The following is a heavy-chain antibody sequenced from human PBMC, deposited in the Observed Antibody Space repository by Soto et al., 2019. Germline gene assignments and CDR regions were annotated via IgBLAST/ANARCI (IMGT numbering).Heavy chain of an antibody. Sequence: GGSLRLSCAASGFPFSRYEMNWVRQAPGKGLEWISYISESGTSMYYADAVKGRFAISRDNAQNSLYLQMNSLRIEDTAVYYCARDQEVHDSRGHKIRAMDVWGQGTTVTVSS. CDR1: GFPFSRYE. D-gene: IGHD6-19*01. J-gene: IGHJ6*02. CDR3: ARDQEVHDSRGHKIRAMDV. CDR2: ISESGTSM. V-gene: IGHV3-48*03.